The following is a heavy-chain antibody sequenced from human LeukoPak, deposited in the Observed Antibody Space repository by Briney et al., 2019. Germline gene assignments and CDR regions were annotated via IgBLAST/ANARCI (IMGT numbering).Heavy chain of an antibody. CDR2: ISGSGGST. CDR3: AKVGAYCSGGSCSPAEYFQH. Sequence: PGGSLRLSCAASGFTFSSYWMHWVRQAPGKGLEWVSAISGSGGSTYYADSVKGRFAISRDNSKNTLYLQMNSLRAEDTAVYYCAKVGAYCSGGSCSPAEYFQHWGQGTLVTVSS. J-gene: IGHJ1*01. D-gene: IGHD2-15*01. V-gene: IGHV3-23*01. CDR1: GFTFSSYW.